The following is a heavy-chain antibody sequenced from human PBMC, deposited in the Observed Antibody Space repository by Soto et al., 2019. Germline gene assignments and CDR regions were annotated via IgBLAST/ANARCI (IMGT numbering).Heavy chain of an antibody. CDR2: MNPNSGNT. Sequence: QVQLVQSGAEVKKPGASVKVSCKASGYTFTSYDINWVRQATGQGLEWMGWMNPNSGNTGYAQKFQGRVTMTRNTSISTAYMELSSLRSEDTAVYYCVRGLSGDPSGYYYYYMDVWGKGTTVTVSS. V-gene: IGHV1-8*01. D-gene: IGHD3-10*01. J-gene: IGHJ6*03. CDR1: GYTFTSYD. CDR3: VRGLSGDPSGYYYYYMDV.